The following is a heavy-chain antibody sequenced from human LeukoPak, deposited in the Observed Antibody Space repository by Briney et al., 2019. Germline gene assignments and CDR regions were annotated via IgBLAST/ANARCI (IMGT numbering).Heavy chain of an antibody. CDR1: VATVSSYA. J-gene: IGHJ4*02. V-gene: IGHV1-69*04. CDR2: IIPIFGIA. CDR3: ARPRYCSSTSCSFDY. Sequence: ASVKVSCKASVATVSSYAISCVRHAPGQGLEWMGRIIPIFGIANYAQKFQGRVTITTDKFTSTAFMERSSLRAEATAEYYCARPRYCSSTSCSFDYWGQGTLVTVSS. D-gene: IGHD2-2*01.